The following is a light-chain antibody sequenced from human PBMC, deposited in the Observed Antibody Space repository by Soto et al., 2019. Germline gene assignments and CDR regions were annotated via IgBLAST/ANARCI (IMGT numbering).Light chain of an antibody. Sequence: DIQLTQSPSTLSASVGDRVIITCRASQSISSWLAWYQQKPGKAPNLLIYKASTLKSGVPSRFSGSGYGKEFTLTISSLQPDDFAPYYCQQYDNDSWTFGQGTKVEIK. V-gene: IGKV1-5*03. CDR3: QQYDNDSWT. J-gene: IGKJ1*01. CDR2: KAS. CDR1: QSISSW.